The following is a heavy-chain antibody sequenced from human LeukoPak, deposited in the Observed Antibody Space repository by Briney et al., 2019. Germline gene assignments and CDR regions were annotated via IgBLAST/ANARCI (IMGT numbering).Heavy chain of an antibody. D-gene: IGHD1-1*01. CDR2: IIPIFGTA. CDR1: GGTFSSYA. Sequence: EASVKVSCKASGGTFSSYAISWVRQAPGQGLEWMGGIIPIFGTANYAQKFQGRVTITADESTSTAYMELSSLRSEDTAVYYCARVAVDWNRYGRWFDPWGQGTLVTVSS. V-gene: IGHV1-69*13. CDR3: ARVAVDWNRYGRWFDP. J-gene: IGHJ5*02.